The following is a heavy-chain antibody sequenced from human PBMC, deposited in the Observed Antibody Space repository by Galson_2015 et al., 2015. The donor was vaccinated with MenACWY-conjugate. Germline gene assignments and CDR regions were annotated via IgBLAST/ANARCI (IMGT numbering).Heavy chain of an antibody. J-gene: IGHJ3*02. CDR2: ISDNGDRT. D-gene: IGHD4-11*01. CDR1: GFTFRSYA. Sequence: SLRLSCAASGFTFRSYAMGWVRQAPGKGLEWVSIISDNGDRTYYTDSVKGRLTISRDNSENTLYLQMNSLRVEDRAVYYCAKEKPTTTAFDIWGQGTMVTVSS. V-gene: IGHV3-23*01. CDR3: AKEKPTTTAFDI.